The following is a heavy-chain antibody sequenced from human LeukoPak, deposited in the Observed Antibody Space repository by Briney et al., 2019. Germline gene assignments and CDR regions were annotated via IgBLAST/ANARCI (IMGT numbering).Heavy chain of an antibody. D-gene: IGHD3-9*01. Sequence: SETLSLTCAVSGGSISSSNWWSWVRQPPGKGLEWIGEIYRSGSTNYNPSLKSRVTISVDKSKNQFSLKLSSVTAADTAMYYCARGFDGPNAFDIWGQGTMVTVSS. CDR2: IYRSGST. J-gene: IGHJ3*02. CDR3: ARGFDGPNAFDI. V-gene: IGHV4-4*02. CDR1: GGSISSSNW.